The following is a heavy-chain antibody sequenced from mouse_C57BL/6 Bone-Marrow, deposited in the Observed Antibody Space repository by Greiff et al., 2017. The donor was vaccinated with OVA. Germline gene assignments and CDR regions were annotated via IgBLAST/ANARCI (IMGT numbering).Heavy chain of an antibody. CDR1: GFTFSNYW. CDR3: TGTGTVAY. Sequence: EVQRVESGGGLVQPGGSMKLSCVASGFTFSNYWMNWVRQSPEKGLEWVAQIRLKSDNYATHYAASVKGRFTISRDDSKSKGDLQMNNLRAEDTGSYYCTGTGTVAYWGQGTLVTVSA. D-gene: IGHD4-1*01. J-gene: IGHJ3*01. V-gene: IGHV6-3*01. CDR2: IRLKSDNYAT.